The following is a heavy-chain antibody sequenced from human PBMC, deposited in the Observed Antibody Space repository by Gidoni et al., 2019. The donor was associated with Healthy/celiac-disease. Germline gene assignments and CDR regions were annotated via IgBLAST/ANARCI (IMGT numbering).Heavy chain of an antibody. V-gene: IGHV1-3*01. J-gene: IGHJ6*02. CDR1: GYTFTSYA. CDR2: INAGNGNT. CDR3: ARVFVVRGVALNYYYYGMDV. Sequence: QVQLVQSGAEVKKPGASVKVSCKASGYTFTSYAMHWVRQAPGQRLEWMGWINAGNGNTKYSQKFQGRVTITRDTSASTAYMELSSLRSEDTAVYYCARVFVVRGVALNYYYYGMDVWGQGTTVTVSS. D-gene: IGHD3-10*01.